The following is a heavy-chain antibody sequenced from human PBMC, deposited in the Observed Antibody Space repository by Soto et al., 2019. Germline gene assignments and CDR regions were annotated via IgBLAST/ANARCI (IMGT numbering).Heavy chain of an antibody. CDR3: RSAFDL. V-gene: IGHV5-51*01. J-gene: IGHJ3*01. D-gene: IGHD2-15*01. CDR1: GYSFTSYL. Sequence: PGESLKISCKGSGYSFTSYLIGWVRQMPGKGLEWMGIIYPGDSDTRYSPSLQGQVTISADKSISTAVYYCAREEGYCGGGYCFRSAFDLWGQGTVVTVSS. CDR2: IYPGDSDT.